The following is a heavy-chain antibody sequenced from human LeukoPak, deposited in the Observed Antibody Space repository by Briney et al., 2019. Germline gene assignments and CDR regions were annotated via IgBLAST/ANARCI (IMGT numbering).Heavy chain of an antibody. CDR3: ARVPNNYFDY. V-gene: IGHV3-66*01. J-gene: IGHJ4*02. Sequence: GGSLRLSCAASGFTVSSDYMSWVRQAPGKGLEWVSVIYSGDSTYYADSVKGRFIVSRDNSKNTLYLQMNSLRAEDTAVYYCARVPNNYFDYWGQGTLVTVSS. CDR1: GFTVSSDY. CDR2: IYSGDST.